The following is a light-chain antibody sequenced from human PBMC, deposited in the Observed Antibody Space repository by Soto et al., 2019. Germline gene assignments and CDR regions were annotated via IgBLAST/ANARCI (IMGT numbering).Light chain of an antibody. CDR1: SSDVGGYHY. V-gene: IGLV2-11*01. CDR2: DVN. J-gene: IGLJ2*01. Sequence: QSALTQSRSVSGSPGQSVTLSCTGTSSDVGGYHYVPWYQHHPGKAPKIIIYDVNKRPSGVPDRFSGSKSGNTASLTISGLQTEDEADYYCCSYAGSYTLVFGGGTKLTVL. CDR3: CSYAGSYTLV.